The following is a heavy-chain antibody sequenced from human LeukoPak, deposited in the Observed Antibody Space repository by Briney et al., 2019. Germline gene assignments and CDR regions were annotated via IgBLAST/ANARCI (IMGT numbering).Heavy chain of an antibody. J-gene: IGHJ5*02. V-gene: IGHV4-59*01. CDR2: IYYSGST. Sequence: SETLSLTCTVSGGSISSYYWSWIRQPPGKGQEWIGYIYYSGSTNYNPSLKSRVTISVDTSKNQFSLKLSSVTAADTAVYYCARARLGWFDPWGQGTLVTVSS. CDR1: GGSISSYY. CDR3: ARARLGWFDP. D-gene: IGHD3-9*01.